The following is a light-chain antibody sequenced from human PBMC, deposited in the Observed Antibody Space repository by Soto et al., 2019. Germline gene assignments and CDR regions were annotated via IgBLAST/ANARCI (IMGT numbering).Light chain of an antibody. CDR3: CSCTGSSTVV. CDR1: SSDVGSYNL. CDR2: EGT. Sequence: QSALTQPASVSGSPGQSITISCTGTSSDVGSYNLVSWYQQHPGKAPKLIIYEGTKRPSGVSNRFSGSKSGNTASLTISGLQAEYESDYYFCSCTGSSTVVFGGGTKVTVL. J-gene: IGLJ2*01. V-gene: IGLV2-23*01.